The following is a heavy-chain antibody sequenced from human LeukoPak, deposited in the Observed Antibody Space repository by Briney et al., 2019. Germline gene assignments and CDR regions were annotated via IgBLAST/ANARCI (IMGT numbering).Heavy chain of an antibody. V-gene: IGHV3-74*01. J-gene: IGHJ4*02. D-gene: IGHD3-10*01. CDR1: GFTFSSYW. Sequence: GGSLRLSCAASGFTFSSYWMHWVRQVPGKGPVWVSFINPDGENTNYAASVKGRFIISRDNAKNTLYLQMDSLRAEDTAVYYCAKDLHYGSADYWGQGIQVTVSS. CDR2: INPDGENT. CDR3: AKDLHYGSADY.